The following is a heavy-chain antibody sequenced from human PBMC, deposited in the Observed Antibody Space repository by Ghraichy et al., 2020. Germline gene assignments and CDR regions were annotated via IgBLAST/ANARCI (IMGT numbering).Heavy chain of an antibody. D-gene: IGHD3-22*01. Sequence: ASVKVSCKASGYTFTGYYMHWVRQAPGQGLEWMGWINPNSGGTNYAQKFQGWVTMTRDTSISTAYMELSRLRSDDTAVYYCARSYYYDSSGYSPGFGLDVWGQGTTVTVSS. V-gene: IGHV1-2*04. CDR2: INPNSGGT. CDR3: ARSYYYDSSGYSPGFGLDV. J-gene: IGHJ6*02. CDR1: GYTFTGYY.